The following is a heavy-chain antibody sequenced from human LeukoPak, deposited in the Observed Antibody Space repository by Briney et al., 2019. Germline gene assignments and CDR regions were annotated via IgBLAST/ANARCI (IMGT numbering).Heavy chain of an antibody. CDR3: ARGADYGDYTQFY. CDR1: GYAFNTFA. V-gene: IGHV7-4-1*02. J-gene: IGHJ4*02. Sequence: GASVKVSCTGSGYAFNTFALHWVRQAPGRGLEWMGWINTKTGNPSYARGFTGRFVVSLDTSVTTTYLQINSLKPEDTGFYFCARGADYGDYTQFYWGQGSLVSVSS. CDR2: INTKTGNP. D-gene: IGHD4-17*01.